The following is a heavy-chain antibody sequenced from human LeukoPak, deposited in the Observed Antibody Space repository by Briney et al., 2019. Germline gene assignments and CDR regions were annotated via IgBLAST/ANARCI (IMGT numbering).Heavy chain of an antibody. CDR1: GGSIRSSSYY. D-gene: IGHD6-19*01. V-gene: IGHV4-39*01. CDR3: ARQVVAVAGTGYFDY. Sequence: SETLSLTCTVSGGSIRSSSYYWGWIRQPPGKGLEWIGSIYYSGSTYYNASLRSRGTISVDTSKTQFSLKLNSVTAADTAVYFCARQVVAVAGTGYFDYWGQGTLVTVSS. CDR2: IYYSGST. J-gene: IGHJ4*02.